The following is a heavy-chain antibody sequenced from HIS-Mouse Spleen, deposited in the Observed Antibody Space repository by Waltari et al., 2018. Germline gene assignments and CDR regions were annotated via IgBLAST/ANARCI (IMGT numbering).Heavy chain of an antibody. CDR3: ARLRTSHSRDYYFDY. CDR2: IYYSGST. Sequence: QVQLQESGPGLVKPSETLSLTCTVSGGSISSYYWSWIRQPPGKGLEWIGYIYYSGSTNYNPSLKSRVTISVDTSKNQFSLKLSSVTAADTAVYYCARLRTSHSRDYYFDYWGQGTLVTVSS. J-gene: IGHJ4*02. CDR1: GGSISSYY. D-gene: IGHD2-2*01. V-gene: IGHV4-59*01.